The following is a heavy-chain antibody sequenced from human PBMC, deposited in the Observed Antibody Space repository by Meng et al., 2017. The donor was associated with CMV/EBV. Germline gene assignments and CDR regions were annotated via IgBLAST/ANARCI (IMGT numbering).Heavy chain of an antibody. CDR2: IYHSGST. CDR1: GGSISSSNW. V-gene: IGHV4-4*02. D-gene: IGHD2-21*01. J-gene: IGHJ6*02. Sequence: SETLSLTCAVSGGSISSSNWWSWVRQPPGKGLEWIGEIYHSGSTNYNPSLKSRVTISVDKSKNQFSLKLSSVTAADTAVYYCARSSRSIPYYGMDVWGQGTTVTVS. CDR3: ARSSRSIPYYGMDV.